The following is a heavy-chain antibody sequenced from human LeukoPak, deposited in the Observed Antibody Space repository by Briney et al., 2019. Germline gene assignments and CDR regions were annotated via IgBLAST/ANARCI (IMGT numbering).Heavy chain of an antibody. V-gene: IGHV4-59*01. J-gene: IGHJ5*02. CDR1: GGSISSYY. Sequence: SETLSLTCTVSGGSISSYYWSWIRQPPGKGLEWIGYIYYSGSTNYNPSLKSRVTISVDTSKNQLPLKLSSVTAADTAVYYCATGERIWFDPWGQGTLVTVSS. CDR2: IYYSGST. D-gene: IGHD4-17*01. CDR3: ATGERIWFDP.